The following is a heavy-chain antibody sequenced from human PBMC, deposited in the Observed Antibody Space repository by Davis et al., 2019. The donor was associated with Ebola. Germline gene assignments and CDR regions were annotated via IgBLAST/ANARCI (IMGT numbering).Heavy chain of an antibody. Sequence: GESLKISCAASGFTFRSYAMSWVRQAPGKGLEWVARIKTETDHGTRDYATPVRSRFFISRDDSKNTVYLEMNVLKTEDAGVYYRTTMGGTVPDSWGQGTLVTVSS. CDR3: TTMGGTVPDS. CDR1: GFTFRSYA. J-gene: IGHJ5*01. CDR2: IKTETDHGTR. V-gene: IGHV3-15*01. D-gene: IGHD1-26*01.